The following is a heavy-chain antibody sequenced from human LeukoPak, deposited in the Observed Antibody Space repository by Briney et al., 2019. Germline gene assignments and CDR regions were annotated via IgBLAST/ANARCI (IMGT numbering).Heavy chain of an antibody. CDR2: MKDDGNEI. D-gene: IGHD1-26*01. V-gene: IGHV3-7*01. J-gene: IGHJ4*02. CDR3: ARNRATNDY. Sequence: GGSLRLSCTASGFTFKNYRMTWVRQAPGTGLEWVASMKDDGNEIQYVDSVKGRFTISRDNAKNSLYLQMNNLRAEDTAVYYCARNRATNDYWGQGTLVTVSS. CDR1: GFTFKNYR.